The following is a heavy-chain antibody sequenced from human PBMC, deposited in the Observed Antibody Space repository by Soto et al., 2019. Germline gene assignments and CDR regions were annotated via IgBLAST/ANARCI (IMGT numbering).Heavy chain of an antibody. CDR3: AKPGAGGRFLEWSVDY. CDR2: ISYDGTNK. D-gene: IGHD3-3*01. V-gene: IGHV3-30*18. CDR1: GFSFSNYA. Sequence: QVQLVESGGGVVQPGTSVRLSCADSGFSFSNYAMYWVRQAPGKGLEWVAVISYDGTNKYYADSVRGRFTISRDNSKNTLYLQMNSLRGEDTAVYYCAKPGAGGRFLEWSVDYWGQGTLVTVSS. J-gene: IGHJ4*02.